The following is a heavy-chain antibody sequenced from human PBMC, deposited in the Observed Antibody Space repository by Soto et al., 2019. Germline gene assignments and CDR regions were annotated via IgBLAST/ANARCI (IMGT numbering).Heavy chain of an antibody. V-gene: IGHV3-7*03. J-gene: IGHJ3*02. CDR2: IKQDGSEK. Sequence: GGSLRLSCAASGITFSNFWMSWVRQAPGKGLEWVAKIKQDGSEKLYVGSVKGRFAVSRDNAKNSLYLQMNSLRAEDTAVYYCPRDFTDDAFDIWGQGTMVTV. CDR3: PRDFTDDAFDI. CDR1: GITFSNFW.